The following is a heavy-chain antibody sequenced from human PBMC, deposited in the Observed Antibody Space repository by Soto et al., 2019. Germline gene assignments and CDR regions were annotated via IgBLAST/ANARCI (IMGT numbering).Heavy chain of an antibody. D-gene: IGHD6-13*01. V-gene: IGHV3-7*02. J-gene: IGHJ4*02. CDR3: ATHDGPAAAGLVLDF. CDR2: IKQDENGK. CDR1: GFTFSSRW. Sequence: EVQLVESGGGLVQPGGSLRLSCEASGFTFSSRWMTWVRQGPGKGLEWVANIKQDENGKDYVDSVKGRFTISRDNAKNSLSLQMNRPRAEDTAVYYCATHDGPAAAGLVLDFWGQGTLVTVSS.